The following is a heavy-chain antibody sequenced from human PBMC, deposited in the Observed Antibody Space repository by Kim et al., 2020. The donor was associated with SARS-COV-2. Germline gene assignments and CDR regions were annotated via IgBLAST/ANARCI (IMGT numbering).Heavy chain of an antibody. J-gene: IGHJ4*02. D-gene: IGHD1-1*01. V-gene: IGHV4-34*01. CDR2: SGST. Sequence: SGSTNYTPSLKSRVIISIDTSKNQFFLQLSSVTAADAAVYYCARDRQPYYWGQGTLVTVSS. CDR3: ARDRQPYY.